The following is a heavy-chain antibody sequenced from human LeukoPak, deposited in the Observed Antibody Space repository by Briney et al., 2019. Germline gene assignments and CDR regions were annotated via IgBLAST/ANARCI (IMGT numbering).Heavy chain of an antibody. D-gene: IGHD6-19*01. V-gene: IGHV1-58*01. Sequence: SVKVSCKASGFTFTSSAVQWVRQARGQRLEWIGWIVVGSGNTNYAQKFQERVTITRDMSTSTAYMKLSSLRSEDTTVYYCAADRSSGWNGGDYWGQGTLVTVSS. CDR2: IVVGSGNT. CDR1: GFTFTSSA. CDR3: AADRSSGWNGGDY. J-gene: IGHJ4*02.